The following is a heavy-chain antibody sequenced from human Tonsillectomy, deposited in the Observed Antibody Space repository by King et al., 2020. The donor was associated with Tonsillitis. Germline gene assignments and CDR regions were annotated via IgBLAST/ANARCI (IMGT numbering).Heavy chain of an antibody. CDR1: GGSISSYY. D-gene: IGHD5-18*01. CDR2: IYYSGST. V-gene: IGHV4-59*01. CDR3: ARGGYIYGVGGFDY. J-gene: IGHJ4*02. Sequence: QLQESGPGLVKPSETLSLTCTVSGGSISSYYWSWIRQPPGKGLEWIGYIYYSGSTNYNPSLKSRVTISVDTSKNQFSLKLSSVTAADTAVYYCARGGYIYGVGGFDYWGQGTLVTVSS.